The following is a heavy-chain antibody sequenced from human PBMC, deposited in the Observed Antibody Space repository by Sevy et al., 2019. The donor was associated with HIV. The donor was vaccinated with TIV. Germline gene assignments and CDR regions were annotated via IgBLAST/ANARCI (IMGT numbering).Heavy chain of an antibody. Sequence: ASVKVSCKASGYTFTGYYLHWVRQAPGQGLEWMGWINPKSGGTNYAPKFQGRVTMTRDTSISTASMELSRLRSDDTAVYYCTRSAAEAKNFYCGGDCYSDYWAQGTLVTVSS. D-gene: IGHD2-21*02. V-gene: IGHV1-2*02. CDR2: INPKSGGT. J-gene: IGHJ4*02. CDR3: TRSAAEAKNFYCGGDCYSDY. CDR1: GYTFTGYY.